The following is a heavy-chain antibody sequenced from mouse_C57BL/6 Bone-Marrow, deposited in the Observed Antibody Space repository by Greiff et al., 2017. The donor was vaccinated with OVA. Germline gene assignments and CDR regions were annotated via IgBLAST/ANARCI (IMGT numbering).Heavy chain of an antibody. CDR1: GYTFTSYW. CDR3: ATYDYAFDY. J-gene: IGHJ2*01. CDR2: IYPRSGNT. D-gene: IGHD2-4*01. Sequence: QVQLQQPGAELVKPGASVKLSCKASGYTFTSYWMHWVKQRTGQGLEWIGEIYPRSGNTYYNEKFKGKATLTADKSSSTAYMELRSLTSEDSAVYFCATYDYAFDYWGQGTTLKVSS. V-gene: IGHV1-81*01.